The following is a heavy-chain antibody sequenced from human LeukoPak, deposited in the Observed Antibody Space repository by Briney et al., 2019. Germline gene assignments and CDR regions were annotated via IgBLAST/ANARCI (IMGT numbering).Heavy chain of an antibody. CDR1: GFTFSSYT. V-gene: IGHV3-30*17. Sequence: PGRSLRPSCAASGFTFSSYTMHWVRQAPSKGLEWVALISYDGSNKFYADSVKGRFTISRDNSENTLYMQMNSLRAEDTAVYYCARDFDSGSRYWGQGTLVTVSS. CDR3: ARDFDSGSRY. J-gene: IGHJ4*02. CDR2: ISYDGSNK. D-gene: IGHD1-26*01.